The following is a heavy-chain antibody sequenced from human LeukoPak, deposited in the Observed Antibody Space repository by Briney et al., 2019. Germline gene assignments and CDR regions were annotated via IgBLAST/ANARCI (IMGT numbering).Heavy chain of an antibody. J-gene: IGHJ4*02. CDR2: ISAYNGDT. Sequence: GGSLKVSCTASGYTFTSYSISWVRQAPGQGLEWVSWISAYNGDTNYAQKLQGRVTMSTDTTTRTAYMEMRSLRSDDTAVYYCAREKRVRDPIAAAATTACISYWGEGTLVTVSS. CDR1: GYTFTSYS. CDR3: AREKRVRDPIAAAATTACISY. D-gene: IGHD6-13*01. V-gene: IGHV1-18*01.